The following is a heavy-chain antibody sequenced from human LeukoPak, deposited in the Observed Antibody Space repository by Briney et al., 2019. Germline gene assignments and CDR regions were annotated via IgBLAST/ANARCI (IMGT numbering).Heavy chain of an antibody. CDR3: AKDTGWGMVVTAIVFQH. V-gene: IGHV3-23*01. CDR1: GFTFSSYA. D-gene: IGHD2-21*02. CDR2: ISGSGGST. Sequence: PGGSLRLSCAASGFTFSSYAMSWVRQAPGKGLEWVSAISGSGGSTYYADSVKGRFTISRDNSKNTLYLQMNSLRAEDTAVYYCAKDTGWGMVVTAIVFQHWGQGTLVTVSS. J-gene: IGHJ1*01.